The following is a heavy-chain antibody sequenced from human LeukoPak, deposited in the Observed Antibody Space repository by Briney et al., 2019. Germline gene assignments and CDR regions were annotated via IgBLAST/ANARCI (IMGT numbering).Heavy chain of an antibody. Sequence: GASVNVSCKASGYTFTSYYMHWVRQAPGQGLEWMGIINPSGGSTSYAQKFQGRVTMTRDTSTSTVYMELSSLRSEDTAVYYCAREGIVVPAAIHFWFDPWGQGTLVTVSS. J-gene: IGHJ5*02. V-gene: IGHV1-46*01. D-gene: IGHD2-2*01. CDR3: AREGIVVPAAIHFWFDP. CDR2: INPSGGST. CDR1: GYTFTSYY.